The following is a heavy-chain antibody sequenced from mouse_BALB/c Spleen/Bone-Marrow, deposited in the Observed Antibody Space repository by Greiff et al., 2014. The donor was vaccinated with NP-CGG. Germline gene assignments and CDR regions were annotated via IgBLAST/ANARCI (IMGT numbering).Heavy chain of an antibody. CDR3: AREVDGWYYFDY. D-gene: IGHD2-3*01. Sequence: EVKLVESGGGLVKPGGSLKLSCAASGFTFSSYAMSWVRQTPEKRLEWVASISSGGSTYYPDSVKGRFTISRDNARNILYLQMSSLRSEDPAMYYCAREVDGWYYFDYWGQGTTLTVSS. J-gene: IGHJ2*01. V-gene: IGHV5-6-5*01. CDR1: GFTFSSYA. CDR2: ISSGGST.